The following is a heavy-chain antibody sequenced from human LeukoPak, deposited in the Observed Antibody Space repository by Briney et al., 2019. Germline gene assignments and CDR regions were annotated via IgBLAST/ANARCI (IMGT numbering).Heavy chain of an antibody. V-gene: IGHV3-30*04. CDR3: ARDPNRLADYGGDYFDH. CDR1: GFPFSSYS. D-gene: IGHD4-23*01. J-gene: IGHJ4*02. CDR2: ISNDGSHK. Sequence: GGSLRLSCAASGFPFSSYSMHWVRQAPGNGLEWVAVISNDGSHKYYADSVKGRFIISRDDSKNTLSLQMNTLRPDDTAVFYCARDPNRLADYGGDYFDHWGQGTLVTVSS.